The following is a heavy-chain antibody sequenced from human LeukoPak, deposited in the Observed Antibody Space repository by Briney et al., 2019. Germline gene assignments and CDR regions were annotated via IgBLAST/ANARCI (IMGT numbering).Heavy chain of an antibody. CDR2: IYYSGSA. D-gene: IGHD3-22*01. CDR3: ARLQPYYYDSSGQGGSFDL. Sequence: SQTLSLTCSVSGDSINRSTYYWSWIRQHPGKGLEWIGFIYYSGSADFNPSLKSRGTISVDTSRNQISLKLSSVTAADTAVYYCARLQPYYYDSSGQGGSFDLWGQGTPVTVSS. CDR1: GDSINRSTYY. V-gene: IGHV4-31*03. J-gene: IGHJ4*02.